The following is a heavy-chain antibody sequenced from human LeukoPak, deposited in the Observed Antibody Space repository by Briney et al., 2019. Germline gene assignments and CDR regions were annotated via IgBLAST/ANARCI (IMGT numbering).Heavy chain of an antibody. CDR2: INPNSGGT. CDR3: ARSSERITMIFDPIALAADY. V-gene: IGHV1-2*02. CDR1: GYTFTGYY. Sequence: GASVKVSCKASGYTFTGYYMHWVRQAPGQGLEWMGWINPNSGGTNYAQKFQGRVTMTRDTSISTAYMELSRLRSDDTAVYYCARSSERITMIFDPIALAADYWGQGTLVTVSS. J-gene: IGHJ4*02. D-gene: IGHD3-22*01.